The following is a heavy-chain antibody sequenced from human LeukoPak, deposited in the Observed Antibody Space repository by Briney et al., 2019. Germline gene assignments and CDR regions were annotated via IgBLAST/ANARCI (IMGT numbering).Heavy chain of an antibody. CDR2: IIPIFGTA. V-gene: IGHV1-69*13. J-gene: IGHJ4*02. CDR3: ATSGYGDFVGGYYFDY. Sequence: SVKVSCKASGGSFSSYVISWVRQAPGQGLEWMGGIIPIFGTANYVQKFQDRVTITADESTSTVYMELSSLRSEDTAVFYCATSGYGDFVGGYYFDYWGQGTVVTVSS. D-gene: IGHD4-17*01. CDR1: GGSFSSYV.